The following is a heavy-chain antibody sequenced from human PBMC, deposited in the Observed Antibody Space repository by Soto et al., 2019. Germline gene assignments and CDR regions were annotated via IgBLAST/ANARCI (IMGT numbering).Heavy chain of an antibody. CDR1: GFIFSDYY. CDR3: ARLPPPSCSGGSRSPY. V-gene: IGHV3-11*01. Sequence: GGSLRLSCVASGFIFSDYYMSWIRQTPGRGLEWASYISTNGRNIYYADSVKGRFTISRDNTKNSLYLQMNSLRAEDTAVYYCARLPPPSCSGGSRSPYWGQGTLVTVSS. J-gene: IGHJ4*02. CDR2: ISTNGRNI. D-gene: IGHD2-15*01.